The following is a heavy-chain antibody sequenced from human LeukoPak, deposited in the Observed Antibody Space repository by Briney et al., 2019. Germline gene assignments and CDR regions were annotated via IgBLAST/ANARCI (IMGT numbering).Heavy chain of an antibody. Sequence: ASVKVSCKASGYTFTDYYMHWVRQAPGQGLEWMGIINPSGGSTSYAQKFQGRVTMTRDTSTSTVYMELSSLRSEDTAVYYCARTHERVVDIGSLGYWGQGTLVTVSS. V-gene: IGHV1-46*01. CDR1: GYTFTDYY. J-gene: IGHJ4*02. D-gene: IGHD3-3*01. CDR2: INPSGGST. CDR3: ARTHERVVDIGSLGY.